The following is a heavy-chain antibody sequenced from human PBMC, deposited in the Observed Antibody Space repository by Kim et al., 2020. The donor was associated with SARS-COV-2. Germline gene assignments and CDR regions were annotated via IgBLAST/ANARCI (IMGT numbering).Heavy chain of an antibody. CDR1: GYSFTSYW. Sequence: GESLKISCKGSGYSFTSYWIGWVRQMPGKGLEWMGIIYPGDSDTRYSPSFQGQVTISADKSISTAYLQWSSLKASDTAMYYCARDVPGYDILTGYSRNWFDPWGQGTLVTVSS. J-gene: IGHJ5*02. V-gene: IGHV5-51*01. D-gene: IGHD3-9*01. CDR2: IYPGDSDT. CDR3: ARDVPGYDILTGYSRNWFDP.